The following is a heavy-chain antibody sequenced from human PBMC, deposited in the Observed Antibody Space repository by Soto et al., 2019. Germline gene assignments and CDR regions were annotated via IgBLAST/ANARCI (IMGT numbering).Heavy chain of an antibody. D-gene: IGHD7-27*01. CDR1: GGSISSYY. V-gene: IGHV4-59*08. CDR3: ARRWGPGFDY. Sequence: SETLSLTCTVSGGSISSYYWSWIRQPPGKGLEGIGYIYYSGSTNYNPSPKSRVTISVDTSKNQFSLKLSSLTAADTAVYYCARRWGPGFDYWGQGTLVTVSS. J-gene: IGHJ4*02. CDR2: IYYSGST.